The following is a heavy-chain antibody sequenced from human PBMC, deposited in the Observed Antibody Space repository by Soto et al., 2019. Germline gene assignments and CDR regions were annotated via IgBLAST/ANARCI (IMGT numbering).Heavy chain of an antibody. Sequence: EVQLVESGGGLVKPGGSLRLSCAASGLTFSKAWMSWVRQAPGKGLEWVGRTKSKTDGGTTDYAAPVKGRFTISRDDSKNTVYLQMNSLKTEDTAVYYCTTGDYDILTGYSYGAFDIWGQGTMVTVSS. CDR1: GLTFSKAW. CDR2: TKSKTDGGTT. D-gene: IGHD3-9*01. J-gene: IGHJ3*02. CDR3: TTGDYDILTGYSYGAFDI. V-gene: IGHV3-15*01.